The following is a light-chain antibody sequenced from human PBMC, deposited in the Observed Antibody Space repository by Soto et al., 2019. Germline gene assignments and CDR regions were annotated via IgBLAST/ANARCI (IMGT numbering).Light chain of an antibody. Sequence: QSALTQPPSASGSPGQSVTISCTGTSSDVGGYKYVSWYQQHPGKAPKLMIFEVNKRPSGVPDRFSGSKSGNTPSLTVSGLQAEDEADYYCSTYAGINNLGVFGTGTKVTVL. CDR1: SSDVGGYKY. CDR3: STYAGINNLGV. J-gene: IGLJ1*01. V-gene: IGLV2-8*01. CDR2: EVN.